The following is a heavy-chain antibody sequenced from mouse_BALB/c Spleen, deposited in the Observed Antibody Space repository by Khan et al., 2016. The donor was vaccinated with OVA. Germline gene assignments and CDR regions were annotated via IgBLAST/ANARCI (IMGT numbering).Heavy chain of an antibody. J-gene: IGHJ3*01. V-gene: IGHV1-4*01. CDR2: INPSNGYT. D-gene: IGHD2-14*01. CDR3: VRDVAVYRNDGWFAY. Sequence: QVQLQQSGAELARPGASVKMSCKASGYTFTSYTIHWIKMRPGQGLEWIGYINPSNGYTNYNQKFKDKATLTADKSSTTAYMQLSSLTSYDYAVXDCVRDVAVYRNDGWFAYWGLGTLVTVSA. CDR1: GYTFTSYT.